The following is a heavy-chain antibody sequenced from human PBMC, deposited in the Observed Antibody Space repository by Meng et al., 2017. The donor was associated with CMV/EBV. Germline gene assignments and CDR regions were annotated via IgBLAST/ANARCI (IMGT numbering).Heavy chain of an antibody. D-gene: IGHD3-3*01. CDR3: ARGSRRLPRFNWFDP. CDR1: GGSFSGYY. Sequence: QVQLAQGGAGLLKPSETLSLTCAVYGGSFSGYYWSWIRQPPGKGLEWIGEINHSGSTNYNPSLKSRVTISVDTSKNQFSLKLSSVTAADTAVYYCARGSRRLPRFNWFDPWGQGTLVTVSS. J-gene: IGHJ5*02. V-gene: IGHV4-34*01. CDR2: INHSGST.